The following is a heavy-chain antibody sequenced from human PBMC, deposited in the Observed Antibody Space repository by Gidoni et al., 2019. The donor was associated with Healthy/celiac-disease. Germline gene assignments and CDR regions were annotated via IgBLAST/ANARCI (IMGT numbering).Heavy chain of an antibody. J-gene: IGHJ6*02. CDR2: TFYRSKWYN. D-gene: IGHD2-15*01. CDR3: ARDRRDIVVLQDGMDV. Sequence: QVQLQQSGPGLVKPSQTISLTCAISGDSVSSNSVAWNWIRQSPSRGLEWLGRTFYRSKWYNDDAVSVKSRITINPDTSKNQFSLQLNSVTPEDTAVYYCARDRRDIVVLQDGMDVWGRGTTVTVSS. CDR1: GDSVSSNSVA. V-gene: IGHV6-1*01.